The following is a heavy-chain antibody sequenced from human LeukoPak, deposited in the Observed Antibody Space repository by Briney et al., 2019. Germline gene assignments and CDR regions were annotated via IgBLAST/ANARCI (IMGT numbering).Heavy chain of an antibody. CDR1: GFTFSSYS. J-gene: IGHJ4*02. CDR3: AKLWFGELLYPFDY. V-gene: IGHV3-21*04. Sequence: PGGSLRLSCAASGFTFSSYSMNWVRQAPGKGLEWVSSISSSSYIYYADSVKGRFTISRDNAKNSLYLQMNSLRAEDTAVYYCAKLWFGELLYPFDYWGQGTLVTVSS. CDR2: ISSSSYI. D-gene: IGHD3-10*01.